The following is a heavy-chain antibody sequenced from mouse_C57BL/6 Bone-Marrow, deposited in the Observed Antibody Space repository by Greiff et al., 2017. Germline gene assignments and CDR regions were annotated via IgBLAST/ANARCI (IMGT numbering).Heavy chain of an antibody. V-gene: IGHV1-82*01. CDR3: ARRDNYYGSWFAY. D-gene: IGHD1-1*01. Sequence: QVQLQQSGPELVKPGASVKISCKASGYAFSSAWMNWVKQRPGQGLEWIGRVSPGDGDTNYNGKFKGKATLTAAQSSSTAYMQLSSLTSEDSAVYFGARRDNYYGSWFAYRVQGGLVTLSA. CDR1: GYAFSSAW. CDR2: VSPGDGDT. J-gene: IGHJ3*01.